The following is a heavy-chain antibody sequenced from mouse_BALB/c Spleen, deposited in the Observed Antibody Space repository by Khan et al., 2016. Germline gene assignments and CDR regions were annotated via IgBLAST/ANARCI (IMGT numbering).Heavy chain of an antibody. CDR2: IAPGSGST. CDR3: AREGMVPLMYY. J-gene: IGHJ4*01. D-gene: IGHD1-3*01. V-gene: IGHV1S41*01. CDR1: GYTFTSYW. Sequence: DLVKPGASVKLSCKASGYTFTSYWINWIKQRPGQGLEWIGRIAPGSGSTYYNEMFKGKETLTVDTSSSTAYIQLSSLSSEDSAVYFCAREGMVPLMYYWCQGTSVTVSS.